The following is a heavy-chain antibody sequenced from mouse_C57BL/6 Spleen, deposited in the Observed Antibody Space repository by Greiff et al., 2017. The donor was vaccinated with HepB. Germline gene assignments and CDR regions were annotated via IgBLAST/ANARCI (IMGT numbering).Heavy chain of an antibody. V-gene: IGHV5-17*01. CDR1: GFTFSDYG. D-gene: IGHD1-1*01. Sequence: EVQVVESGGGLVKPGGSLKLSCAASGFTFSDYGMHWVRQAPEKGLEWVAYISSGSSTIYYADTVKGRFTISRDNAKNTLFLQMTSLRSEDTAMCYCATLYYDYFDYWGQGTTLTVSS. CDR2: ISSGSSTI. CDR3: ATLYYDYFDY. J-gene: IGHJ2*01.